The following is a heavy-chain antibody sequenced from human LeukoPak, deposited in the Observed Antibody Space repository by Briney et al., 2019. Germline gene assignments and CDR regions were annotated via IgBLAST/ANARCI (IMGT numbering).Heavy chain of an antibody. CDR3: AKQDGAMVRGVYPLDY. CDR1: GGSISNYY. D-gene: IGHD3-10*01. V-gene: IGHV4-59*01. CDR2: VFYSGST. Sequence: SETLSLTCTVSGGSISNYYWSWIRQPPGKGLEWIGYVFYSGSTNYNPSLKSRVTISVDTSKNQFSLKLSSVTAADTAVYYCAKQDGAMVRGVYPLDYWGQGTLVTVSS. J-gene: IGHJ4*02.